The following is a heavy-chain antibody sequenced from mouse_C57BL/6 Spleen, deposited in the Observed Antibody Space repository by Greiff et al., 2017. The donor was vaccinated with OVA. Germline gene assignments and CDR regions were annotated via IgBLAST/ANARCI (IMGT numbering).Heavy chain of an antibody. J-gene: IGHJ3*01. CDR2: IDPETGGT. Sequence: VQLQQSGAELVRPGASVTLSCKAPGYTFTDYEMHWVKQTPVHGLEWIGAIDPETGGTAYNQKFKGKAILTADKSSSTAYMELRSLTSEDSAVYYCTRWDYGSSPFAYWGQGTLVTVSA. CDR1: GYTFTDYE. D-gene: IGHD1-1*01. V-gene: IGHV1-15*01. CDR3: TRWDYGSSPFAY.